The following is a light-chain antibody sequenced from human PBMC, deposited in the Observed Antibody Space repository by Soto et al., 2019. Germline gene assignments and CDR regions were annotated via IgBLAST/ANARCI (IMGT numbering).Light chain of an antibody. CDR2: DAS. CDR3: QQYNSYSWT. V-gene: IGKV1-5*01. Sequence: DIQMTQSPSTLSASVGDRVTITCRASQSISSWLAWYQQKPGKAPKLLIYDASSLESGVPSRFSGSGSGTEFALTISSLQPDDFATYDGQQYNSYSWTFDQGTKVDIK. J-gene: IGKJ1*01. CDR1: QSISSW.